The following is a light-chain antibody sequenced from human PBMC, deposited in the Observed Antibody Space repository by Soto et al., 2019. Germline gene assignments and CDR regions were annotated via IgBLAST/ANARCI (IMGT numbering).Light chain of an antibody. Sequence: DIQMTQSPSSVSASVGDSVTITCRASRDFSRWLAWYQQKPGKAPNLLIYAASNLQSGVPSRFSACGSGTDFTLTINSLQPEDSAPYYCQQSHTFPITLGQGTRLEIK. CDR1: RDFSRW. CDR2: AAS. CDR3: QQSHTFPIT. V-gene: IGKV1-12*01. J-gene: IGKJ5*01.